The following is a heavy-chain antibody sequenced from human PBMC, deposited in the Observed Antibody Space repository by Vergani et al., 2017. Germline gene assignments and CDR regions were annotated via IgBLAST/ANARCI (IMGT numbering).Heavy chain of an antibody. CDR3: ARDRSPRGQWLVGPFDY. CDR2: IWSDGSNY. CDR1: GFTFSSHA. Sequence: QVQLVESGGGVARPGTSLRLSCVTSGFTFSSHAMHWVRQTPGKGLEWVAVIWSDGSNYIYTRPVNGRFVISRDNSKNTLYLQMHDLGPEDTGVYYCARDRSPRGQWLVGPFDYWGQGTLVTASS. V-gene: IGHV3-33*01. J-gene: IGHJ4*02. D-gene: IGHD6-19*01.